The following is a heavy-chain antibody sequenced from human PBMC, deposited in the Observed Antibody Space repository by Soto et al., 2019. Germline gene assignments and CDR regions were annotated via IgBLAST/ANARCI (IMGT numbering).Heavy chain of an antibody. CDR1: GGTFSSYT. J-gene: IGHJ4*02. D-gene: IGHD5-12*01. V-gene: IGHV1-69*02. CDR3: ARSDPLYSGYLTGFDY. Sequence: QVQLVQSGAEVKKPGSSVKVSCKASGGTFSSYTISWVRQAPGQGLEWMGRIIPILGIANYAQKFQGRVTITADKSTSTAYMELSSLRSEDTAVYYCARSDPLYSGYLTGFDYWGQGTLVTVSS. CDR2: IIPILGIA.